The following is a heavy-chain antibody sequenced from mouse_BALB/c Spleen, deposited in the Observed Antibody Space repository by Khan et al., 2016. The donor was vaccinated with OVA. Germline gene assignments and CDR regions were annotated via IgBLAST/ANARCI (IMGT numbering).Heavy chain of an antibody. D-gene: IGHD2-1*01. V-gene: IGHV1S81*02. Sequence: QLRLQQSGAELVQPGASVKLSCKASGYTFTRYYMYWVNQRPGQGLEWLGEINPSDGDTNFTEKFTSKATLTVDKSSRTVYMQLSRPTSQDSAVSYSKRSGYGTFAYWGQGTLVTVSA. CDR1: GYTFTRYY. J-gene: IGHJ3*01. CDR2: INPSDGDT. CDR3: KRSGYGTFAY.